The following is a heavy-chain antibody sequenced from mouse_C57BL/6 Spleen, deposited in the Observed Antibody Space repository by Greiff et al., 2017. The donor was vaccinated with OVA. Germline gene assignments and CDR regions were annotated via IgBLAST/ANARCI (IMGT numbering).Heavy chain of an antibody. CDR3: ERGELLRDD. D-gene: IGHD1-1*01. J-gene: IGHJ2*01. V-gene: IGHV1-59*01. Sequence: VQLQQPGAELVRPGTSVKLSCKASGYTFTSYWMHWVKQRPGQGLEWIGVIDPSDSYTNYNQKFKGKATLTVDTSSSTAYMQLGSLTSEDSAVYYCERGELLRDDWGQGTTLTVSS. CDR1: GYTFTSYW. CDR2: IDPSDSYT.